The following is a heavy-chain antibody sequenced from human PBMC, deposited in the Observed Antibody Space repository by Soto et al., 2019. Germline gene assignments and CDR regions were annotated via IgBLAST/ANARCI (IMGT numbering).Heavy chain of an antibody. J-gene: IGHJ4*02. CDR1: GFTFSSYG. CDR2: IWYDGSNK. CDR3: ASSSPDGAYYFDY. V-gene: IGHV3-33*01. Sequence: GGSLRLSCAASGFTFSSYGMHWVRQAPGKGLEWVAVIWYDGSNKYYADSVKGRFTISRDNSKNTLYLQMNSLRAEDTAVYYCASSSPDGAYYFDYWGQGTLVTVSS. D-gene: IGHD3-16*01.